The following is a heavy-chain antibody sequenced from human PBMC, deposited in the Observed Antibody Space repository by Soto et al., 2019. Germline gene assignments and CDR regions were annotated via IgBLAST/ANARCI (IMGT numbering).Heavy chain of an antibody. Sequence: EAQLVESGGGLVQPGGSLSLSCVVSGSIFSSHWMTWVRQAPGKGLEWVASINQDGFGKYYVDSVRGRFAISRDNAKDSVYLQMDSLRVEDTAVYYCAKDHGSGSYPYWGQGTLVTVSS. CDR3: AKDHGSGSYPY. J-gene: IGHJ4*02. CDR1: GSIFSSHW. D-gene: IGHD1-26*01. CDR2: INQDGFGK. V-gene: IGHV3-7*05.